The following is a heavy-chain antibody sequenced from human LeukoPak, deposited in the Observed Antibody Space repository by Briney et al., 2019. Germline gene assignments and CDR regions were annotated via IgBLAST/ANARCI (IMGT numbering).Heavy chain of an antibody. CDR2: INHSGST. D-gene: IGHD4-17*01. V-gene: IGHV4-34*01. CDR1: GGSFSGYY. CDR3: ASSYGDYRYDAFDI. J-gene: IGHJ3*02. Sequence: PSETLSLTCAVYGGSFSGYYWSWIRQPPGKGLEWIGEINHSGSTNYNQSLKSRVTISVDTSKNQFSLKLSSVTAADTAVYYCASSYGDYRYDAFDIWGQGTMVTVSS.